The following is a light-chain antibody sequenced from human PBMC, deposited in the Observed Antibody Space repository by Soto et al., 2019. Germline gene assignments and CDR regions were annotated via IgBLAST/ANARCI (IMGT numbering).Light chain of an antibody. J-gene: IGLJ1*01. CDR1: NSDVGGYNF. Sequence: QSALTQPPSASGSPGQSVTISCTGTNSDVGGYNFVSWYQQHPGKAPILMIYEVNKRPSGVPDRFSGSKSGNTASLTVSGLQPEDEADYYCSSYAGNNNFVFGTGTKLTVL. CDR3: SSYAGNNNFV. V-gene: IGLV2-8*01. CDR2: EVN.